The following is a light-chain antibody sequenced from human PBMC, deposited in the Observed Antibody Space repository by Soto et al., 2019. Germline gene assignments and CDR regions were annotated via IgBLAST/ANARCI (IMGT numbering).Light chain of an antibody. CDR3: QQYNRWPLT. CDR1: QSIYER. J-gene: IGKJ4*01. V-gene: IGKV3-15*01. Sequence: EIVMTQSPATLSVSPGERVTLSCRASQSIYERLAWYQQKPGQTPRLVIYDASTRATGTPGSFSGSGSGTEFTLTISSLQSEDFVVYYCQQYNRWPLTFGGGTKVEIK. CDR2: DAS.